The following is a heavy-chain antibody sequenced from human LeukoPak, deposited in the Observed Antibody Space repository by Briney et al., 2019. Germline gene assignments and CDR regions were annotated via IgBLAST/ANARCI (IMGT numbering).Heavy chain of an antibody. D-gene: IGHD1-26*01. CDR2: ITWNTDTI. J-gene: IGHJ4*02. CDR1: GFTFDDYG. Sequence: PGGSLRLTCAASGFTFDDYGMHWVRQGPGKGLEWISGITWNTDTIGYADSVMGRFTISRDNAKNSLYLQMNSLRAEDTALYYCAKDIPVGATPYYFDSWGQGTLVTVSS. V-gene: IGHV3-9*01. CDR3: AKDIPVGATPYYFDS.